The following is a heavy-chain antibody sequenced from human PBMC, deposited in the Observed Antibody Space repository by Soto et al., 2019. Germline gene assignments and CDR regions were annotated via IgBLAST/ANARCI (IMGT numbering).Heavy chain of an antibody. CDR3: AKAGVTGTPDAFDI. CDR1: GFTFDDYA. D-gene: IGHD1-20*01. J-gene: IGHJ3*02. V-gene: IGHV3-9*01. CDR2: ISWNSGSI. Sequence: PEGSLRLSCAASGFTFDDYAMHWVRQAPGKGLEWVSGISWNSGSIGYADSVKGRFTISRDNAKNSLYLQMNSLRAEDTALYYCAKAGVTGTPDAFDIWGQATMVTV.